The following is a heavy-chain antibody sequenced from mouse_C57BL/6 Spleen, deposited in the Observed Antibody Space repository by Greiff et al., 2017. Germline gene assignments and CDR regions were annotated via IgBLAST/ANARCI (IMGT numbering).Heavy chain of an antibody. CDR1: GFNIKDYY. Sequence: EVQLQESGAELVRPGASVKLSCTASGFNIKDYYMHWVKPRPEQGLEWIGRIDPEDGDTESAPKFQGKATMTADTSSNTAYLQLSSLTSEDTAVYYCTRAQAGYAMDYWGQGTSVTVSS. CDR3: TRAQAGYAMDY. V-gene: IGHV14-1*01. J-gene: IGHJ4*01. CDR2: IDPEDGDT. D-gene: IGHD3-2*02.